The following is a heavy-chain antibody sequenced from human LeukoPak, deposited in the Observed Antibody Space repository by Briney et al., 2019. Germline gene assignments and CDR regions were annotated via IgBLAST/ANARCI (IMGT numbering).Heavy chain of an antibody. CDR1: GFTFSSYA. CDR2: IKQDGSEE. CDR3: ARDPDCTSDTCYDY. Sequence: GGSLRLSCAASGFTFSSYAMSWVRQAPGKGLEWVANIKQDGSEEYYVDSVKGRFTVSRDNAKNSLYLQMNSLRAEDTAVYYCARDPDCTSDTCYDYWGQGTLVTVSS. V-gene: IGHV3-7*01. J-gene: IGHJ4*02. D-gene: IGHD2-8*02.